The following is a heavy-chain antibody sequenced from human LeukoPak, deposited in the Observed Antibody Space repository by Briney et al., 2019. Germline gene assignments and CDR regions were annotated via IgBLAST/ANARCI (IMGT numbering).Heavy chain of an antibody. CDR2: INPNSGGT. D-gene: IGHD6-19*01. V-gene: IGHV1-2*02. CDR3: ARTHSISRYSSPLDY. Sequence: ASVKVSCKASGYTFTGYYMHWVRQAPGQGLQWMGWINPNSGGTNYAQKFQGRVTMTRDTSISTAYMELSRLRSDDTAVYYCARTHSISRYSSPLDYWGQGTLVTVSS. CDR1: GYTFTGYY. J-gene: IGHJ4*02.